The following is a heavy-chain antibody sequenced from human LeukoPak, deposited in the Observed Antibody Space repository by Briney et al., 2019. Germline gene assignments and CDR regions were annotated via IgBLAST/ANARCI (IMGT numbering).Heavy chain of an antibody. CDR3: ARDRGNFGSSWYVFDY. CDR2: IIPILGIA. V-gene: IGHV1-69*04. J-gene: IGHJ4*02. D-gene: IGHD6-13*01. Sequence: GASVKVSCKASGGTFSSYAISWVRQAPGQGLEWMGRIIPILGIANYVQKFQGRVTITADKSTSTAYMELSSLRSEDTAVYYCARDRGNFGSSWYVFDYWGQGTLVTVSS. CDR1: GGTFSSYA.